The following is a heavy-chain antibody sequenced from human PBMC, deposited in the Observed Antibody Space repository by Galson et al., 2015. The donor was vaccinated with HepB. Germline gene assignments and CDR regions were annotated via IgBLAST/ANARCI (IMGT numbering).Heavy chain of an antibody. CDR1: GGTFSSYA. J-gene: IGHJ3*02. V-gene: IGHV1-69*13. CDR3: ARVSERHIVVGRDAFDI. Sequence: SVKVSCKASGGTFSSYAISWVRQAPGQGLEWMGGIIPIFGTANYAQKFQGRVTITADESTSTAYMELSSLRSEDTAVYYCARVSERHIVVGRDAFDIWGQGTMVTVSS. CDR2: IIPIFGTA. D-gene: IGHD2-21*01.